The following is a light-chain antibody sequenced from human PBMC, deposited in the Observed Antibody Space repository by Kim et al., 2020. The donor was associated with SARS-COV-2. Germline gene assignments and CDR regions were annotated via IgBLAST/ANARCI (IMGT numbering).Light chain of an antibody. CDR3: QAWDSSTVV. CDR2: QHS. Sequence: VTPGQTAKITCSGDKLGDKYACWYQQKSGQSPGLGIYQHSKRPSGIPERFSGSNSGNTATLTISGTQAMDEADYYCQAWDSSTVVFGGGTQLTVL. V-gene: IGLV3-1*01. J-gene: IGLJ2*01. CDR1: KLGDKY.